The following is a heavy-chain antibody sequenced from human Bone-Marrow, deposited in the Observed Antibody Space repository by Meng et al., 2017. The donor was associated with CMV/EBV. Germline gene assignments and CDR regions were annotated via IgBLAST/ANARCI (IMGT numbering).Heavy chain of an antibody. Sequence: SVKVSCKASGGTFGSYTISWVRQAPGQGLEWMGRIIPILGIANYAQKFQGRVTITADKSTSTAYMELSSLRSEDTAVYYCARDSSGSYYGHWGQGTLVTVSS. D-gene: IGHD1-26*01. CDR2: IIPILGIA. J-gene: IGHJ4*02. CDR1: GGTFGSYT. V-gene: IGHV1-69*04. CDR3: ARDSSGSYYGH.